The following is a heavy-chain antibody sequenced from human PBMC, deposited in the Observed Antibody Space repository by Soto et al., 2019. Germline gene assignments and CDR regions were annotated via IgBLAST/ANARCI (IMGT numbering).Heavy chain of an antibody. D-gene: IGHD3-22*01. CDR3: AAVGPGSGYYYDYYGMDV. Sequence: ASVKVSCKASGFTFTSSAVQWVRQARGQRLEWIGWIVVGSGNTNYAQKFQERVTITRDMSTSTAYMELSSLRSEDTAVYYCAAVGPGSGYYYDYYGMDVWGQGTTVTVS. CDR1: GFTFTSSA. V-gene: IGHV1-58*01. CDR2: IVVGSGNT. J-gene: IGHJ6*02.